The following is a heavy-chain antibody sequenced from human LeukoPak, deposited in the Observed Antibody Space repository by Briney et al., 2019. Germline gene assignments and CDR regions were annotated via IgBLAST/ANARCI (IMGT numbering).Heavy chain of an antibody. V-gene: IGHV1-69*13. Sequence: SVKVSCKASGGTFSSYAISWVRQAPGQGLEWMGGIIPIFGTANYAQKFQGRVTITADESTSTAYMELSSLRSEDTAVYYCAVAYCGGDCIYCFDYWGQGTLVTVSS. CDR3: AVAYCGGDCIYCFDY. CDR1: GGTFSSYA. J-gene: IGHJ4*02. D-gene: IGHD2-21*02. CDR2: IIPIFGTA.